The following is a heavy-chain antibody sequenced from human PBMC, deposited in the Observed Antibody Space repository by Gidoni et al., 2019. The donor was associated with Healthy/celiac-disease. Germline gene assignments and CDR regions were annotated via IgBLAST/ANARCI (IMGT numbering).Heavy chain of an antibody. CDR3: ARVAFRGVPRYAFDI. CDR1: GGTFSSYA. V-gene: IGHV1-69*01. D-gene: IGHD3-10*01. Sequence: QVPLVQSGAEVKKPGSSVKVSCKASGGTFSSYAIFGTANYAQQFQGRVTITADESTSTAYMELSSLRSEDTAVYYCARVAFRGVPRYAFDIWGQGTMVTVSS. CDR2: FGTA. J-gene: IGHJ3*02.